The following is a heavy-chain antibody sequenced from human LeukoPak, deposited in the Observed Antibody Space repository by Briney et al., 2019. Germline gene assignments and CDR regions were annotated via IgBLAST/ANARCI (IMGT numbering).Heavy chain of an antibody. Sequence: GGSLRLSCEASGFVFSRNWMTWVRQAPGKGLEWVANIRQDGREIYYVDSVKGRFTISRDNAKSSMYLQMNSLRAEDTAVYYCASGGVVGPSTYWFYDHWGRGTRVTVSS. D-gene: IGHD1-26*01. CDR1: GFVFSRNW. CDR3: ASGGVVGPSTYWFYDH. V-gene: IGHV3-7*01. CDR2: IRQDGREI. J-gene: IGHJ2*01.